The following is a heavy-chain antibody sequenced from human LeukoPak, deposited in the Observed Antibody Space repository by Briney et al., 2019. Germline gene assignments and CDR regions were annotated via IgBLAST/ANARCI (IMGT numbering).Heavy chain of an antibody. D-gene: IGHD1-26*01. CDR1: GYSFSSGYY. Sequence: SETLSLTCAVSGYSFSSGYYWGWIRQPPGKGLEWIGTIYHSGNTYYNPSLKSRVSISVDTSKNQFSLKLTSVTAADTAVYYCARQGWELVGYWGQGTLVTVSS. V-gene: IGHV4-38-2*01. CDR3: ARQGWELVGY. CDR2: IYHSGNT. J-gene: IGHJ4*02.